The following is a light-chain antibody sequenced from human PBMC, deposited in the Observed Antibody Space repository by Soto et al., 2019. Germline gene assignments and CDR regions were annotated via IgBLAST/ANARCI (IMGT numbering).Light chain of an antibody. J-gene: IGKJ3*01. V-gene: IGKV1-33*01. CDR2: DAS. CDR1: QDIGKY. Sequence: DIQMTQSPSSLSASVGDRVTITCQASQDIGKYLNWFQQKPGKAPKLLIYDASNLETGVPSRFSGSGSGTDFTFTISSLQPEDIATYYCQQCNSLPQFTFGPGTKVDI. CDR3: QQCNSLPQFT.